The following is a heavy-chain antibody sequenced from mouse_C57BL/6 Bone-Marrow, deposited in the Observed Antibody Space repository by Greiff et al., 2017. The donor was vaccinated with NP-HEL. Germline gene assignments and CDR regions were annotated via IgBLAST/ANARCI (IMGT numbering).Heavy chain of an antibody. D-gene: IGHD4-1*01. CDR1: GFTFTDYY. CDR3: ASYNWDPYYCDY. Sequence: EVMLVESGGGFVQPGGSLSLSCAASGFTFTDYYMSWVRQPPGKPLEWLGFIRNKANGYTTEYSASVKGRFTISRDNSQSILYLRMNALRAEDSATYYCASYNWDPYYCDYWGQGTTRTVSS. J-gene: IGHJ2*01. V-gene: IGHV7-3*01. CDR2: IRNKANGYTT.